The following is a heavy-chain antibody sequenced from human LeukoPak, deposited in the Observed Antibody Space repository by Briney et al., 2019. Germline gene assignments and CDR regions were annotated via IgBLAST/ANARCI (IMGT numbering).Heavy chain of an antibody. V-gene: IGHV1-2*02. CDR3: ASPYSGYDYAAFDS. CDR2: INPNSGGT. J-gene: IGHJ3*02. D-gene: IGHD5-12*01. Sequence: ASVKVSCKASGYTFAGYYMHWVRQAPGQGLEWMGWINPNSGGTNYAQKFQGRVTMTRDTSISTAYMELSRLRSDDPAVYVCASPYSGYDYAAFDSWGQGTMVTVSS. CDR1: GYTFAGYY.